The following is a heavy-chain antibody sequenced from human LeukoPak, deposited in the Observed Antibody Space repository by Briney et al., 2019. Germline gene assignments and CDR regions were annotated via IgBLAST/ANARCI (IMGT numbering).Heavy chain of an antibody. CDR3: AGRDRGYYYGLDL. V-gene: IGHV3-66*01. CDR2: IHSGGST. D-gene: IGHD3-10*01. J-gene: IGHJ6*02. CDR1: GFTVSSNY. Sequence: GGSLRLSCAASGFTVSSNYMSWVRQAPVKGLEWVSVIHSGGSTVYANPVKGRFTISRDNSKNTLYLQMNGLRAEDTGVYYCAGRDRGYYYGLDLWGQGTTVTVSS.